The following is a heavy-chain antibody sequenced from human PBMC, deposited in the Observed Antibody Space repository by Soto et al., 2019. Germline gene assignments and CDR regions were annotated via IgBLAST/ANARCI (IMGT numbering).Heavy chain of an antibody. J-gene: IGHJ6*02. CDR3: AKSCVYAIPHGMDV. V-gene: IGHV3-23*01. CDR1: GFTFSSYA. Sequence: EVQLLESGGGLVQPGRSLRLSCAASGFTFSSYAMSWVRQAPGKGLEWVSAISSGGGTTYYGDSVKGRYTSSRDNSKNTLYLQMNSLRAEATALYYCAKSCVYAIPHGMDVWGQGTTVTVSS. CDR2: ISSGGGTT. D-gene: IGHD2-8*01.